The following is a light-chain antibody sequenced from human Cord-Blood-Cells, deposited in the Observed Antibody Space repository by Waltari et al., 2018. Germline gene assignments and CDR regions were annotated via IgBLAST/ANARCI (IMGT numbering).Light chain of an antibody. CDR3: QQYGSSPALT. Sequence: EIVLTQSPGTLSLSPGERATLSCRASQSVSSSYLAWYQQKPGQAPRLLIDGASSRATGIPDRFSGSWSGTDFTLTISRLEPEDFAVYYCQQYGSSPALTFGGGTKVEIK. CDR2: GAS. V-gene: IGKV3-20*01. J-gene: IGKJ4*01. CDR1: QSVSSSY.